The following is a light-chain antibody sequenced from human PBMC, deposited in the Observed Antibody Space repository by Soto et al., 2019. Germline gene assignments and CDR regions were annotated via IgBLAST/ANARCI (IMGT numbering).Light chain of an antibody. V-gene: IGLV4-69*01. CDR3: QTWGTGSAIVV. Sequence: QPVLTQSPSASASLGASVKLTFTLSSGHSNYAIAWHQQQPEKGPRYLMKVTSGGSHIKGDGIPDRFSGSSSGAERYLFISGLQSEDEADYYCQTWGTGSAIVVFGGGTQLTVL. CDR1: SGHSNYA. J-gene: IGLJ7*01. CDR2: VTSGGSH.